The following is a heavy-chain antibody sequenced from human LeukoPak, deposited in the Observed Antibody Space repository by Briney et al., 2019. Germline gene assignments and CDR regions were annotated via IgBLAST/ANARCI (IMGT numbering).Heavy chain of an antibody. Sequence: GASLTVSCKASGYTFTSYGISWVRQAPGQGLEWMGWISAYNGNTNYAQKLQGRVTMTTDTSTSTAYMELRSLRPDDTAVYYCAREVDIAACPDDAFDIWGQGTMVTVSS. V-gene: IGHV1-18*01. J-gene: IGHJ3*02. CDR3: AREVDIAACPDDAFDI. CDR1: GYTFTSYG. CDR2: ISAYNGNT. D-gene: IGHD6-6*01.